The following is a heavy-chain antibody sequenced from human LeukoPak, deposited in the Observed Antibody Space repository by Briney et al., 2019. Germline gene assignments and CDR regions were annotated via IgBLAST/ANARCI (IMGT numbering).Heavy chain of an antibody. CDR1: GFSLSTRGVG. J-gene: IGHJ4*02. V-gene: IGHV2-5*02. CDR2: IYWDDDK. Sequence: SGPTLVNATQTLTLTCTFSGFSLSTRGVGVGWIRHPPGKALEWLVFIYWDDDKRYSPSLKSRLTITKDTSKNHVVLTMTNMDPVDTATYYCAHSFDCYESIGYSYFDYWGQGTLVTVSS. D-gene: IGHD3-22*01. CDR3: AHSFDCYESIGYSYFDY.